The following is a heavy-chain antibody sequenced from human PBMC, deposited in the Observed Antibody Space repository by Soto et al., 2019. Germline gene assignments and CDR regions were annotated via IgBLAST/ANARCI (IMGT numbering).Heavy chain of an antibody. V-gene: IGHV1-3*01. D-gene: IGHD2-15*01. Sequence: RASVKVSCKASGYTFTSYATHWVRQAPGQRLEWMGWINAGNGNTKYSQKFQGRVTITRDTSASTAYMELSSLRSEDTAVYYCARDHHGYCSGGSCYGDAFDIWGQGTMVTVSS. J-gene: IGHJ3*02. CDR2: INAGNGNT. CDR3: ARDHHGYCSGGSCYGDAFDI. CDR1: GYTFTSYA.